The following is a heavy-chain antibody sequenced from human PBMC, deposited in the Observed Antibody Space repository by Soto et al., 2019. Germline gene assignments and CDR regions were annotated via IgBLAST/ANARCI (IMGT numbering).Heavy chain of an antibody. J-gene: IGHJ4*02. CDR2: LSHSGRT. CDR3: GHLKTDTEVTPAPPLFDS. D-gene: IGHD2-2*01. V-gene: IGHV4-38-2*01. Sequence: LSLTCAVSGFSISSDSYWGWMRQSPGKGLEWIGTLSHSGRTFYNPSLKSRVTISADTTKNQFSLSLTSVTAADTAVYYCGHLKTDTEVTPAPPLFDSWGQGTLVTVSS. CDR1: GFSISSDSY.